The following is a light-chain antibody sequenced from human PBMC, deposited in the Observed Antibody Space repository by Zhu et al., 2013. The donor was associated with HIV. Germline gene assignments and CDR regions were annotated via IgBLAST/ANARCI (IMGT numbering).Light chain of an antibody. J-gene: IGKJ2*01. Sequence: EIVMTQSPATLSVSPGERATLSCRASQSVSSNLAWYQQKPGQAPRLLIYGASTRATGIPARFSGSGSGTEFILTISSLQSEDFAVYYCQQYNKWPPLYTFGQGTKLEIK. CDR3: QQYNKWPPLYT. V-gene: IGKV3-15*01. CDR2: GAS. CDR1: QSVSSN.